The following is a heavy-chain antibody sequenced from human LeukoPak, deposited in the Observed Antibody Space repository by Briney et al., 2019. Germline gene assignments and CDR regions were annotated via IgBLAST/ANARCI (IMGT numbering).Heavy chain of an antibody. CDR1: GFTFSSYS. CDR2: ISSRSSYI. J-gene: IGHJ6*02. CDR3: ARDYYGSGSYYNGLYYYGMDV. D-gene: IGHD3-10*01. V-gene: IGHV3-21*01. Sequence: GGSLRLSCAASGFTFSSYSMNWVRQAPGKGLEWVSSISSRSSYIYYADSVKGRFTISGDNAKNSLYLQMNSLRAEDTAVYYCARDYYGSGSYYNGLYYYGMDVWGQGTTVIVSS.